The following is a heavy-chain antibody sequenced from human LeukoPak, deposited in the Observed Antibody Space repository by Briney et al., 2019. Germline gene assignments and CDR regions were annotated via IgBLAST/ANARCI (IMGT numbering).Heavy chain of an antibody. CDR1: GGSFSGYY. V-gene: IGHV4-59*01. J-gene: IGHJ4*02. Sequence: SETLSLTCAVYGGSFSGYYWSWIRQPPGKGLEWIGYIYYSGSTNYNPSLKSRVTISVDTSKNQFSLKLSSVTAADTAVYFCARGGGVRPFDYWGQGTLVTVSS. CDR3: ARGGGVRPFDY. CDR2: IYYSGST.